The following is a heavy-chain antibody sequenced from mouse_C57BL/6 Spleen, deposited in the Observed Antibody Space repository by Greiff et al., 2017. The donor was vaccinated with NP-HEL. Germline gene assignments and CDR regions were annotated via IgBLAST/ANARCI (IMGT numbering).Heavy chain of an antibody. J-gene: IGHJ2*01. D-gene: IGHD1-1*01. CDR3: AILMTTVVARDY. Sequence: QVQLQQPGAELVKPGASVKVSCKASGYTFTSYWMHWVKQRPGHGLEWIGRIHPSDSGTNYNQKFKGKATLTVDKSSSTAYMQLSSLTAEDSAVYYCAILMTTVVARDYWGQGTTLTVSS. CDR1: GYTFTSYW. V-gene: IGHV1-74*01. CDR2: IHPSDSGT.